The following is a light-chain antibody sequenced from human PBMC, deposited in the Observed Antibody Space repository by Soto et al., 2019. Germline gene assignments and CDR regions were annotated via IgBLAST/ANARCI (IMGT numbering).Light chain of an antibody. Sequence: DIQMTQSPSSVSASVVDIVTITCRASESLSNWLAWYQQKPGKAPKVLISVTSTLHSGVPSRFSGSGSGADFTLTISSLQPEDSATYYCQQGKSFPLTFGGGTKVDIK. V-gene: IGKV1-12*01. CDR1: ESLSNW. J-gene: IGKJ4*01. CDR3: QQGKSFPLT. CDR2: VTS.